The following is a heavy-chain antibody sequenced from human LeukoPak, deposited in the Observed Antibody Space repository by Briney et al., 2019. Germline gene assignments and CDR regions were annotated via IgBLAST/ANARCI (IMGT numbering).Heavy chain of an antibody. V-gene: IGHV3-23*01. CDR2: ISGSGGST. Sequence: GGSLRLSCAASGFTFSSYAMSWVRQAPGKRLEWVSAISGSGGSTYYADSVKGRFTISRDNSKNTLYLRMNSLRAEDTAVYYCAKDEGQLAPARKAGAFDIWGQGTMVTVSS. CDR3: AKDEGQLAPARKAGAFDI. D-gene: IGHD6-13*01. CDR1: GFTFSSYA. J-gene: IGHJ3*02.